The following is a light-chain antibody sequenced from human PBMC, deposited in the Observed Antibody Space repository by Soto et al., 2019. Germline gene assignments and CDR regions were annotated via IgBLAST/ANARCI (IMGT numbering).Light chain of an antibody. CDR2: GAS. CDR3: QQYNNWPWG. CDR1: QSVSSN. V-gene: IGKV3-15*01. Sequence: EIVMTQSPATLSVSPGERATLSCRASQSVSSNLAWYQQKPGQAPRLLIYGASTRATGIPARFSGSGSGTKFTLTISSLQSEDFAVYYCQQYNNWPWGFGQGTKVDIK. J-gene: IGKJ1*01.